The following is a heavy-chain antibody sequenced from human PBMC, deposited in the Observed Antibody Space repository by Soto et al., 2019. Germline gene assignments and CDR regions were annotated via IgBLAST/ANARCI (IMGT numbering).Heavy chain of an antibody. V-gene: IGHV3-23*01. Sequence: GGSLRLSCAASGFTFSSYAMSWVRQAPGKGLEWVSAISGSGGSTYYAESVKGRFTISRDNSKNTLDLQMNSLRAEDTAVYYCAKDPDRGPHIAVALPLYFDYWGQGTLVTVSS. CDR3: AKDPDRGPHIAVALPLYFDY. J-gene: IGHJ4*02. CDR1: GFTFSSYA. CDR2: ISGSGGST. D-gene: IGHD6-19*01.